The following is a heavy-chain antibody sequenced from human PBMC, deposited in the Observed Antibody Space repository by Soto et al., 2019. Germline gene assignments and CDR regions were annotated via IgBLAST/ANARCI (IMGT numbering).Heavy chain of an antibody. D-gene: IGHD5-18*01. CDR1: GYTFTSYA. V-gene: IGHV1-3*01. Sequence: QVQLVQSGAEVKKPGASVKVSCKASGYTFTSYAMHWVRQAPGQRLEWMGWINAGNGNTKYSQKFQGRVTITRDTSASTAYMELSSLRSEDTAVYYCARRQVWRKGGYSYGWPSASYYFDYWGQGTLVTVSS. J-gene: IGHJ4*02. CDR2: INAGNGNT. CDR3: ARRQVWRKGGYSYGWPSASYYFDY.